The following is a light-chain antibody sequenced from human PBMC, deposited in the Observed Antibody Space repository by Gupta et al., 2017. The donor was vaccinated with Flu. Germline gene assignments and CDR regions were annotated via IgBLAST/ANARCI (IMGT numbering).Light chain of an antibody. CDR3: QQEDSCMLN. V-gene: IGKV1-5*03. CDR2: EAS. CDR1: QNVVRF. J-gene: IGKJ4*01. Sequence: PSTLSSSAGDRATFSCRASQNVVRFLGWYQQKPGQAPKLLIYEASTRAYGVPSRFSGSGSGTEFSLTISGLQPDDYAAYYCQQEDSCMLNFGGGTKVQI.